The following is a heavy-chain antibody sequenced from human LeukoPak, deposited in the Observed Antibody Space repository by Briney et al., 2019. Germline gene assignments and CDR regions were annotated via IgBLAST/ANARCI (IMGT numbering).Heavy chain of an antibody. Sequence: GASVKVSCKASGYTFTSYAMHWVRQAPGQRLEWMGWINASNGNTKYSQEFQGRVTITRDTSASTAYMELSSLRSEDMAVYYCARGPRITMVRGVNYFDYWGQGTLVTVSS. J-gene: IGHJ4*02. CDR2: INASNGNT. V-gene: IGHV1-3*03. CDR3: ARGPRITMVRGVNYFDY. CDR1: GYTFTSYA. D-gene: IGHD3-10*01.